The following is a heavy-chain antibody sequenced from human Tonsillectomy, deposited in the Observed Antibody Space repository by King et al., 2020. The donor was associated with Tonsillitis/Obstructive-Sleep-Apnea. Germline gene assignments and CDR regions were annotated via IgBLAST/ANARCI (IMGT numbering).Heavy chain of an antibody. CDR1: GYTFTSYG. J-gene: IGHJ4*02. CDR2: ISAYNGNT. V-gene: IGHV1-18*01. D-gene: IGHD3-9*01. CDR3: ARDNRVLRYLDWLSPIDY. Sequence: QLVQSGAEVKKPGASVKVSCKASGYTFTSYGISWVRQAPGQGLEWMGWISAYNGNTNYAQKLQGRVTMTTDTSTSTAYMELRSLRSDETAVYYCARDNRVLRYLDWLSPIDYWGQGTLVTVSS.